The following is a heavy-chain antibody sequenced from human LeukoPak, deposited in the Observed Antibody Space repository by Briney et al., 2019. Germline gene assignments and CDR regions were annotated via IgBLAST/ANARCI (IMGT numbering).Heavy chain of an antibody. Sequence: GKSLRLSCAASGFIFSNYGMHWVRQAPGKGLEWVAVVSFDGSNKYYADSVKGRFTISRDNSKNTLSLQMSSLRAEDTAVYYCAKAETMTQRGYFDYWGQGTLVTVSS. CDR2: VSFDGSNK. V-gene: IGHV3-30*18. D-gene: IGHD1-1*01. CDR1: GFIFSNYG. J-gene: IGHJ4*02. CDR3: AKAETMTQRGYFDY.